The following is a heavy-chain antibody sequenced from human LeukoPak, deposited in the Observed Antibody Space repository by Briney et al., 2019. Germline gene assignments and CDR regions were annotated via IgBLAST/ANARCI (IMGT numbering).Heavy chain of an antibody. D-gene: IGHD3-10*01. CDR1: GFTFSSYW. J-gene: IGHJ4*02. Sequence: PGGSLRLSCAASGFTFSSYWMSWVRLAPGKGLEWVANIKQDGSEKYYVDSVKGRFTISRDNAKNSLYLQMNSLRAEDTAVYYCARDRGVLLWFGELFRSNYFDYWGQGTLVTVSS. CDR3: ARDRGVLLWFGELFRSNYFDY. CDR2: IKQDGSEK. V-gene: IGHV3-7*01.